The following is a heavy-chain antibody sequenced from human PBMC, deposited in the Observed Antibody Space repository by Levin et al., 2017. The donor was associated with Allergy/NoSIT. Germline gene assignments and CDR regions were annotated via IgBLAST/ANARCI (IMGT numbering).Heavy chain of an antibody. CDR2: INHSGST. CDR3: ARGRPYYDFWSGYLNWFDP. J-gene: IGHJ5*02. V-gene: IGHV4-34*01. D-gene: IGHD3-3*01. CDR1: GGSFSGYY. Sequence: GSLRLSCAVYGGSFSGYYWSWIRQPPGKGLEWIGEINHSGSTNYNPSLKSRVTISVDTSKNQFSLKLSSVTAADTAVYYCARGRPYYDFWSGYLNWFDPWGQGTLVTVSS.